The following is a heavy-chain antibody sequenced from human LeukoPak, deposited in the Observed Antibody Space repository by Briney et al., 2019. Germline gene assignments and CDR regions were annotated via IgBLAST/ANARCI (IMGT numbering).Heavy chain of an antibody. J-gene: IGHJ5*02. CDR2: MNPNSGNT. Sequence: SVKLSCKASGYTFTSYDINWVRQATGQGLEWMGWMNPNSGNTGYAQKVKGRVTITRNTSISTAYMELSSLRSEDTAVYYCARVHSGSYNWFDPWGQGTRVIVSS. D-gene: IGHD1-26*01. CDR3: ARVHSGSYNWFDP. V-gene: IGHV1-8*03. CDR1: GYTFTSYD.